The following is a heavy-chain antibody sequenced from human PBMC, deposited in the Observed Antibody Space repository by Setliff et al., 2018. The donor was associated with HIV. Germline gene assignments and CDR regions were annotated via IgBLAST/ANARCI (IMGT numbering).Heavy chain of an antibody. CDR2: IYYSGSL. V-gene: IGHV4-38-2*01. J-gene: IGHJ4*02. CDR3: ASQYCSAGSCFSDY. CDR1: GYSISSDYY. Sequence: SETLSLTCAVSGYSISSDYYWGWIRQPPGKGLEWIGSIYYSGSLYYSPSLKSRLTVSVDTSKNQFSLTLSAVTATDTAVYYCASQYCSAGSCFSDYWGQGTMVTVSS. D-gene: IGHD2-15*01.